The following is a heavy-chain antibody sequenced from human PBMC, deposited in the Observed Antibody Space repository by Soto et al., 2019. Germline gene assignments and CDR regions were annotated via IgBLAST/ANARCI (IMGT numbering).Heavy chain of an antibody. CDR3: ARDWSEPAVAGTLDY. V-gene: IGHV1-18*04. CDR1: RYTFTSNG. J-gene: IGHJ4*02. CDR2: ISANKDLT. Sequence: ASVNVSCMASRYTFTSNGISWVRQARGQGLEWMGWISANKDLTKYAEKVQGRVTMTTDTSTSTAYMELRSLRSDDTAVYYCARDWSEPAVAGTLDYWGQGSPVTVSS. D-gene: IGHD6-19*01.